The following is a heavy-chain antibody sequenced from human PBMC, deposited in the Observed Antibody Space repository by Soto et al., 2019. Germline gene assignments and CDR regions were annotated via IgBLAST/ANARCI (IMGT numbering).Heavy chain of an antibody. J-gene: IGHJ6*03. Sequence: PGGSLRLSCAASGFNVSSNYFSWVRQAPGKGLEWVSVIYSGGITFYADSVRGRFTLSRDTSKNTLYLQMNSLRAEDTGVYYCARDRKVWRESGFHYYYYMDVWGKGTTVTVSS. V-gene: IGHV3-66*01. CDR1: GFNVSSNY. D-gene: IGHD3-10*01. CDR2: IYSGGIT. CDR3: ARDRKVWRESGFHYYYYMDV.